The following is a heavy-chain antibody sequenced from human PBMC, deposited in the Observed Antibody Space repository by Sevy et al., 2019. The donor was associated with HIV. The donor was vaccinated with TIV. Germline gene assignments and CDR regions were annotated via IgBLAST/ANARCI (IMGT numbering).Heavy chain of an antibody. CDR2: IWYDGTNK. D-gene: IGHD6-19*01. Sequence: GGSLRLSCAASGFSFSGYGMHWVRQAPGKGLEWVAVIWYDGTNKEYKDSVKGRYTISRDNSKNTLYLQMNSLRAEDTAVYYCARERIAVDGMGYYFDFWGQGTLVTVSS. V-gene: IGHV3-33*01. CDR1: GFSFSGYG. J-gene: IGHJ4*02. CDR3: ARERIAVDGMGYYFDF.